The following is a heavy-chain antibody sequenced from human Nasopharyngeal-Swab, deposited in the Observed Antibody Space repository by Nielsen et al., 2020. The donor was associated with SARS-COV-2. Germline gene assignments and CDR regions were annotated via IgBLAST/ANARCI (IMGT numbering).Heavy chain of an antibody. CDR2: IIPIFGTA. CDR3: ARDSPYGGNSYQDQFDP. V-gene: IGHV1-69*06. D-gene: IGHD4-23*01. Sequence: WVRQAPGQGLEWMGGIIPIFGTANYAQKFQGRVTITADKSTSTACMELSSLRSEDTAVYYCARDSPYGGNSYQDQFDPWGQGTLVTVSS. J-gene: IGHJ5*02.